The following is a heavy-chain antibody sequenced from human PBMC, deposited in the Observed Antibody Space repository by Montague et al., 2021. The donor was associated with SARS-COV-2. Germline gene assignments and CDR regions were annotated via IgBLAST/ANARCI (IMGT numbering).Heavy chain of an antibody. CDR1: GFSLSTSGVA. Sequence: PALVKPTQTLTLTCSFSGFSLSTSGVAVGWIRQSPGKALEWLALIYWDDEKRYSTSLKTRLTISKDTSKNQVVLTMTNMDPVDTATYYCARTRAYYYDSSGYSYCFDYWGQGTLVTVSS. CDR3: ARTRAYYYDSSGYSYCFDY. J-gene: IGHJ4*02. V-gene: IGHV2-5*02. D-gene: IGHD3-22*01. CDR2: IYWDDEK.